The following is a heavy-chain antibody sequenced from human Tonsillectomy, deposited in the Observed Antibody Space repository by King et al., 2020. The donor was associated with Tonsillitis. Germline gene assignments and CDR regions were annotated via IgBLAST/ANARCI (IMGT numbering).Heavy chain of an antibody. CDR2: IYHSGST. V-gene: IGHV4-38-2*01. Sequence: QLQESGPGLVKPSETLSLTCAVSAYSISSGYYWGWIRQPPGKGLEWIGSIYHSGSTYYNPSLKSRVTISVDTSKNQFSLKLSSVTAADTAVYYCARRPYEEQQPSFDAFDIRGQGTKGTVSS. D-gene: IGHD6-13*01. CDR3: ARRPYEEQQPSFDAFDI. CDR1: AYSISSGYY. J-gene: IGHJ3*02.